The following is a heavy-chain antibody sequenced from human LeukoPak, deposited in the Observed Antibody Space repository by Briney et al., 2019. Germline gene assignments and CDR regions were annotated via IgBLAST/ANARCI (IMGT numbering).Heavy chain of an antibody. CDR2: IYYSGST. D-gene: IGHD2-21*01. V-gene: IGHV4-59*08. J-gene: IGHJ4*02. CDR1: GGSISSYY. Sequence: TSETLSLTCTVSGGSISSYYWNWIRQPPGKGLEWMGYIYYSGSTNYNPSLKSRVTISVDTSKNQFSLRVSSVTAADTAVCCCARHLNNCGDDCYIFDYWGQGTLVTVSS. CDR3: ARHLNNCGDDCYIFDY.